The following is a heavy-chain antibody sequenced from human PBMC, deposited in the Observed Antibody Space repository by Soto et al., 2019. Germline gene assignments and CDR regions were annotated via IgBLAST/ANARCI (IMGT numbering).Heavy chain of an antibody. CDR1: GYSFTSYW. CDR3: ARVLTGYHYYYGMDV. Sequence: GESLKIYCKGSGYSFTSYWIGWVRQMPGKGLEWMGIIYPGDSDTRYSPSFQGQVTISADKSISTAYLQWSSLKASDTAMYYCARVLTGYHYYYGMDVWGQGTTVTVSS. CDR2: IYPGDSDT. V-gene: IGHV5-51*01. J-gene: IGHJ6*02. D-gene: IGHD3-9*01.